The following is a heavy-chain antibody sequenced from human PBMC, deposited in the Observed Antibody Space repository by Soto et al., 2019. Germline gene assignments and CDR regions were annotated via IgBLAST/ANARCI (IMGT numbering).Heavy chain of an antibody. Sequence: SETLSLTCAVYGGSFSGYYWSWIRQPPGKGLEWIGEINHSGSTNYNPSLKSRVTISVDTSKNQFSLKLSSVTAADTAVYYCARISVTTGDGGPWGQGTLDTVSS. J-gene: IGHJ5*02. V-gene: IGHV4-34*01. CDR1: GGSFSGYY. CDR3: ARISVTTGDGGP. D-gene: IGHD4-17*01. CDR2: INHSGST.